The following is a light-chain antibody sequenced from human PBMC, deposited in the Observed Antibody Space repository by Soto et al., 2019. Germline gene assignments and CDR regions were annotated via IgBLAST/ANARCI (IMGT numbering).Light chain of an antibody. CDR1: GSDVGDSSH. V-gene: IGLV2-11*01. CDR2: EVN. CDR3: CLSPGSLTWL. J-gene: IGLJ3*02. Sequence: QSALTQPRSVSGSPGQSVTISCTATGSDVGDSSHVSWYQLHPGKAPKLMIYEVNNRPSGVPDRFSGSKSGSTASLIISGLQAEDEAEYYCCLSPGSLTWLFGGGTQLTVL.